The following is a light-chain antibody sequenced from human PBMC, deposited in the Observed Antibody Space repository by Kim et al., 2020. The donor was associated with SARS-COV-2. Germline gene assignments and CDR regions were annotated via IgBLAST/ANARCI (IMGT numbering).Light chain of an antibody. CDR3: QHHDGWPPYS. CDR1: QSVRNN. CDR2: SAS. Sequence: EIVMTQSPATLSVSPGERATLSCRASQSVRNNVAWFQHKPGQAPRLLIFSASSRATGIPARFSASGSGTEFTLTIDSLQSEDFAVYYCQHHDGWPPYSFGQGTKVEI. J-gene: IGKJ2*01. V-gene: IGKV3-15*01.